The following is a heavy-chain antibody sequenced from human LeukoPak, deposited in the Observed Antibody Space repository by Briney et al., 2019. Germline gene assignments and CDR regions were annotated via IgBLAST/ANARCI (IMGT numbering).Heavy chain of an antibody. J-gene: IGHJ4*02. CDR3: ARQNILTGYQPGSFDY. D-gene: IGHD3-9*01. CDR1: GGSISSYY. Sequence: PSETLSLTCTVSGGSISSYYWSWIRQPPGKGLEWIGYIYYSGSTNYNPSLESRVTISVDTSKNQFSLKLSSVTAADTAVYYCARQNILTGYQPGSFDYWGQGTLVTVSS. CDR2: IYYSGST. V-gene: IGHV4-59*01.